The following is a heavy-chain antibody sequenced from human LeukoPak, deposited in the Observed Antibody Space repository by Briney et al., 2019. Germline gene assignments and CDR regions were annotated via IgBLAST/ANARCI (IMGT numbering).Heavy chain of an antibody. D-gene: IGHD6-19*01. CDR2: IYPGDSDT. CDR3: VRRVGIALAGTNFDS. Sequence: KHGESLKISCKGSGYSFTSYWIGWVRQMPGKGLEWMGIIYPGDSDTRYSPSFQGQVTISADKSISTAYLQWSSLKASDTAIYYCVRRVGIALAGTNFDSWGQGTLVTVSS. V-gene: IGHV5-51*01. CDR1: GYSFTSYW. J-gene: IGHJ4*02.